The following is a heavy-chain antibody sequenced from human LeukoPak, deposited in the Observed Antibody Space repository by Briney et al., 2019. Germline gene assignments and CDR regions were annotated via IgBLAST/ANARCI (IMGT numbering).Heavy chain of an antibody. CDR2: IRSKANSYAT. V-gene: IGHV3-73*01. CDR3: TSYSSGWDFDY. J-gene: IGHJ4*02. CDR1: GFTFSGSA. D-gene: IGHD6-19*01. Sequence: PGGSLRLSCAASGFTFSGSAMHWVRQASGKGLEWVGRIRSKANSYATAYAAPVKGRFTISRDDSKNTAYLQMNSLKTEDTAVYYCTSYSSGWDFDYWGQGTLVTVSS.